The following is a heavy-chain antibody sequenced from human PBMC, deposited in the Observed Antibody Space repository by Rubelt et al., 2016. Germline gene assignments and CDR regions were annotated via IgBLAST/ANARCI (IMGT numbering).Heavy chain of an antibody. Sequence: QVQLQESGPGLVRPSDTLSLTCTVSGDSISSHFWNWIRQPPGKGLEWIGYIYYTGTTNYNPSLKSRVSISVDTSRNEFSLNLRSVTAADTAIDYCARRVGGNNGGWFDPWGQGTLVTVSS. J-gene: IGHJ5*02. CDR2: IYYTGTT. CDR1: GDSISSHF. V-gene: IGHV4-59*08. CDR3: ARRVGGNNGGWFDP. D-gene: IGHD2-8*01.